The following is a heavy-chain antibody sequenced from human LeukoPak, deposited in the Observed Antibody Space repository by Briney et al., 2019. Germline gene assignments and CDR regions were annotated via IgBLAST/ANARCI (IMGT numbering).Heavy chain of an antibody. CDR3: ARHYGP. D-gene: IGHD3-16*01. CDR2: INHSGST. V-gene: IGHV4-34*01. J-gene: IGHJ5*02. Sequence: SETLSLTCAVYGGSFSGYYWSWIRQPPGEGLEWIGEINHSGSTYYNPSLKSRVTIPVDTSKNQFSLKLNSVTAADTAVYYCARHYGPWGQGTLVTVSS. CDR1: GGSFSGYY.